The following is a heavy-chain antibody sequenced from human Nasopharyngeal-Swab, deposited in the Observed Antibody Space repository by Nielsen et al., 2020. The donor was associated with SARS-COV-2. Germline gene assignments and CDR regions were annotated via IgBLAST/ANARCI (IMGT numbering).Heavy chain of an antibody. J-gene: IGHJ6*02. V-gene: IGHV3-30-3*01. Sequence: WIRQPPGKGLEWVAVISYDGSNKYYADSVKGRFTISRDNSKNTLYLQMNSLRAVDTAVYYCARPYSGSYFHGMDVWGQGTTVTVSS. D-gene: IGHD1-26*01. CDR3: ARPYSGSYFHGMDV. CDR2: ISYDGSNK.